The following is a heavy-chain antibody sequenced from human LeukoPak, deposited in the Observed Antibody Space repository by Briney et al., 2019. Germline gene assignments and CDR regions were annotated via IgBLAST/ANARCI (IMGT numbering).Heavy chain of an antibody. V-gene: IGHV1-8*01. D-gene: IGHD1-26*01. CDR2: MNPNSGNT. Sequence: ASVMVSCKASGYTFTSCDINRVRQATGQGLEWMGWMNPNSGNTGYAQKFQGRVTMTRNTSISTAYMELSSLRSEDTAVYYCARASGAWRPWGQGTLVTVSS. CDR3: ARASGAWRP. CDR1: GYTFTSCD. J-gene: IGHJ5*02.